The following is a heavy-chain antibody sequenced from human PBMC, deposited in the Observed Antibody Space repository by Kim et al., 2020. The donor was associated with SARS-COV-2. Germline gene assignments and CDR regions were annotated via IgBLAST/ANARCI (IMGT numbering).Heavy chain of an antibody. CDR2: MNPNSGNT. CDR3: ARSYYDFWSGYYNWFDP. Sequence: ASVKVSCKASGYTFTSYDINWVRQATGQGLEWMGWMNPNSGNTGYAQKFQGRVTMTRNTSISTAYMELSSLRSEDTAVYYCARSYYDFWSGYYNWFDPWGQGTLVTVSS. V-gene: IGHV1-8*01. CDR1: GYTFTSYD. J-gene: IGHJ5*02. D-gene: IGHD3-3*01.